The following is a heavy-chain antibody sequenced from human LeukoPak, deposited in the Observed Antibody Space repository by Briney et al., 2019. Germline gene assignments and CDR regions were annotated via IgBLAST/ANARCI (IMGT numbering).Heavy chain of an antibody. Sequence: GGSLRLSCAASGFTFDDYAMHWVRQAPGKGLEWVSGISWNSGSIGYADSVEGRFTISRDNAKNSLYLQMNSLSAEDTALYYCAKGDIVATTAFDYWGQGTLVTVSS. V-gene: IGHV3-9*01. D-gene: IGHD5-12*01. J-gene: IGHJ4*02. CDR3: AKGDIVATTAFDY. CDR2: ISWNSGSI. CDR1: GFTFDDYA.